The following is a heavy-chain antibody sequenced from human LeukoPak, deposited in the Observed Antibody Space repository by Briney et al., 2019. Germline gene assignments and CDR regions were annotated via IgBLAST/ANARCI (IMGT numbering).Heavy chain of an antibody. Sequence: GGSLRLSCAASGFTFSSYAMSWVRQAPGKGLEWVSAISGSGGSTYYADSVKGRFTISRDNSKNTLYLQMNSLRAEDTAVYYCAWLVVVAARPRKLPNWFDPWGQGTLVTVSS. CDR1: GFTFSSYA. CDR3: AWLVVVAARPRKLPNWFDP. D-gene: IGHD2-15*01. J-gene: IGHJ5*02. CDR2: ISGSGGST. V-gene: IGHV3-23*01.